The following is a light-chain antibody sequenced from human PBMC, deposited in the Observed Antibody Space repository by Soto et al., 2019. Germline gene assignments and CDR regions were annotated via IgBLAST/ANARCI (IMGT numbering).Light chain of an antibody. Sequence: QPVLTQPPSVSGAPGQRVTISCSGSSSNIGTGYDVHWYQQFPGRAPKLLIYDNINRPSGVPDRFSGSKSGTSASLAITGLQAEDEADYYCQSYDSSLSGGVFGGGTKLTVL. CDR2: DNI. CDR3: QSYDSSLSGGV. CDR1: SSNIGTGYD. J-gene: IGLJ3*02. V-gene: IGLV1-40*01.